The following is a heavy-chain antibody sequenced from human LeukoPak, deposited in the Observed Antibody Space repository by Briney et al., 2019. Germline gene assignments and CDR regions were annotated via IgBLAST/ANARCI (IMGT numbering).Heavy chain of an antibody. CDR3: AKHGAGGVATRGYDYYGMDV. Sequence: GGSLRLSCAASGFTFSSYAMSWVRHATGKGLEWVSAISGSGGRTYYADSVKGRFTISRDNPKNTLYLQMHRLRAEDTAVYYCAKHGAGGVATRGYDYYGMDVWGQGTTVTVSS. V-gene: IGHV3-23*01. CDR1: GFTFSSYA. D-gene: IGHD5-12*01. J-gene: IGHJ6*02. CDR2: ISGSGGRT.